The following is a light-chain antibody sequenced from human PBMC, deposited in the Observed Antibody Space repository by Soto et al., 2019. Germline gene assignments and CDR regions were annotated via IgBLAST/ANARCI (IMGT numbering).Light chain of an antibody. Sequence: DIVLTQSPAALSLSPGEIATLSFRASLSVFSYLAWYQQRPGQAPRPLIYDGSKRAAGVPDRISGDGSGTDYTLTISSLEPEDFAVYYCQQRTRWPMTFGQGTRLEIK. V-gene: IGKV3-11*01. J-gene: IGKJ5*01. CDR1: LSVFSY. CDR2: DGS. CDR3: QQRTRWPMT.